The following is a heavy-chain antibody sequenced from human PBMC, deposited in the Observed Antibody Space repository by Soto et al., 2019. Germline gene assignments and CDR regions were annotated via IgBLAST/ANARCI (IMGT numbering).Heavy chain of an antibody. V-gene: IGHV4-59*01. CDR1: GGSISSYY. CDR3: ARAPAGTTDFSYSMDG. CDR2: IYYSGST. D-gene: IGHD1-7*01. J-gene: IGHJ6*03. Sequence: SETLSLTCTVSGGSISSYYWSWIRQPPGKGLEWIGYIYYSGSTNYNPSLKSRVTISVDTSKNQFSLKLSSVTAADTAVYYCARAPAGTTDFSYSMDGWGKGTTVTVSS.